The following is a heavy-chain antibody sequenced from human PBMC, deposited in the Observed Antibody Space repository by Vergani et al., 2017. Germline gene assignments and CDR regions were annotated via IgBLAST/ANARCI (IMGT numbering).Heavy chain of an antibody. CDR3: AREYSSSGGFLAY. Sequence: QVQLQESGPGLVKPSQTLSLTCTVSGGSFSTGGQSWTWLRQSAGKGLEWIGLIYTSGATNYNPSLRSRVTMSVDTSKNQFSLKLNYVTAADTGVYYCAREYSSSGGFLAYWGQGGMVTVSS. CDR2: IYTSGAT. J-gene: IGHJ4*02. D-gene: IGHD6-6*01. CDR1: GGSFSTGGQS. V-gene: IGHV4-61*02.